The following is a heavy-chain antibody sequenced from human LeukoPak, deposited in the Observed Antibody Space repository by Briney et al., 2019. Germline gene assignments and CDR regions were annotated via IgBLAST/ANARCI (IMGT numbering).Heavy chain of an antibody. Sequence: ASVKVSCKASGYTFPSYGISWVRQAAGQGLEWMGWISAYNGNTNYAQKLQGRVTMTTDTSTSTAYMELRSLRSDDTAVYYCARKYCSSTSCSDELDDYWGQGTLVTVSS. V-gene: IGHV1-18*04. CDR3: ARKYCSSTSCSDELDDY. D-gene: IGHD2-2*01. J-gene: IGHJ4*02. CDR2: ISAYNGNT. CDR1: GYTFPSYG.